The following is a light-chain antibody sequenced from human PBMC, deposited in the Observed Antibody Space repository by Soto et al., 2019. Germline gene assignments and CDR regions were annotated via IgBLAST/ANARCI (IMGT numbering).Light chain of an antibody. CDR1: QRISTY. J-gene: IGKJ2*01. Sequence: DIQMTQSPSSLSASVGDRVTITCRASQRISTYFNWYQQRPGKAPKLLIYAASSLRSGVPSRFSGSGSGTDFTLTITSLQPEDFATYYRQQSYSTPRTFGQGTKLELK. V-gene: IGKV1-39*01. CDR2: AAS. CDR3: QQSYSTPRT.